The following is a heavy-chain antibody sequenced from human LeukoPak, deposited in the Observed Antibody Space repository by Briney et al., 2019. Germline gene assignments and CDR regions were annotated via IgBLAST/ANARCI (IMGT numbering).Heavy chain of an antibody. CDR3: ARLGENDSGYAAY. D-gene: IGHD5-12*01. Sequence: GGSLKISCKGSGYRFTSYWIGWVRPLPGKGLEWRGIIYPGDSDTRYSPSFQGQVTISADKSISTAYLQWSSLKASDTAMYYCARLGENDSGYAAYWGQGTLVTVSS. CDR1: GYRFTSYW. J-gene: IGHJ4*02. CDR2: IYPGDSDT. V-gene: IGHV5-51*01.